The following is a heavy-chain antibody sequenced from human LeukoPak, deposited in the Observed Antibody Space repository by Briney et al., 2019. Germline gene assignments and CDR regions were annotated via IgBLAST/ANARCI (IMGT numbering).Heavy chain of an antibody. CDR1: GFNSGVNFDEFG. Sequence: GGSLRLSCAASGFNSGVNFDEFGMNWVRQAPGKGLEWVSGINWNGGSTGYADSVKGRFTISRDNAKNSLCLQMNSLRAEDTALYYCAREEGDGFDVWGQGTMVTVSS. J-gene: IGHJ3*01. V-gene: IGHV3-20*04. CDR3: AREEGDGFDV. CDR2: INWNGGST.